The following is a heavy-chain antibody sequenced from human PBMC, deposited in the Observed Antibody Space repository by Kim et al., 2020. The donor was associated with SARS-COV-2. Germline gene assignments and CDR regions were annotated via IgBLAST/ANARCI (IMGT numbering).Heavy chain of an antibody. Sequence: GGSLRLSCAASGFTFDDYAMHWVRQAPGKGLEWVSVISWNGGSVGYADSVKGRFTISRDNAKNSLYLQMNSLRAEDTALYYCAKGDIVVADAFDIWGQGTMVTVSS. V-gene: IGHV3-9*01. J-gene: IGHJ3*02. CDR3: AKGDIVVADAFDI. D-gene: IGHD2-2*01. CDR2: ISWNGGSV. CDR1: GFTFDDYA.